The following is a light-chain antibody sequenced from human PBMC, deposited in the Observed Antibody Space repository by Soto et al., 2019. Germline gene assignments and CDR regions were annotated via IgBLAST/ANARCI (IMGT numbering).Light chain of an antibody. J-gene: IGKJ5*01. V-gene: IGKV3-11*01. Sequence: QKPGKVPRFLICSASILRSGVPSRFSGSGSGTDFTLTIISLEPEDFAVYYCQQRSNWPPITFGQGTRLEIK. CDR2: SAS. CDR3: QQRSNWPPIT.